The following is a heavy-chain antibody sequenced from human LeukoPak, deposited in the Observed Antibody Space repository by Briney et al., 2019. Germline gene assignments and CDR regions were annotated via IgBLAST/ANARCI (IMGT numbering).Heavy chain of an antibody. CDR3: ARSTDARLLWFGELLSYYFDY. Sequence: ASVKVSCKASGYTFTGYYMHWVRQAPGQGREWMGWINPNSGGTNYAQKFQGRVTMTRDTSISTAYMELSRLRSDDTAVYYCARSTDARLLWFGELLSYYFDYWGQGTLVTVSS. CDR2: INPNSGGT. D-gene: IGHD3-10*01. V-gene: IGHV1-2*02. CDR1: GYTFTGYY. J-gene: IGHJ4*02.